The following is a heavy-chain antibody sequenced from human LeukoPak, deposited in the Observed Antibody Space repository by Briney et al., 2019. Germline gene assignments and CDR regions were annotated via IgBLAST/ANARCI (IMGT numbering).Heavy chain of an antibody. Sequence: KPSETLSLTCAVYGGSFSGYYWSWIRQPPGKELEWVGEVNHSGTTNYNPSLKSRVTISVDTSKNQFSLKLSSVTAADTAVYYCARQDDILTGDAFDIWGQGTMVTVSS. CDR2: VNHSGTT. CDR1: GGSFSGYY. J-gene: IGHJ3*02. D-gene: IGHD3-9*01. V-gene: IGHV4-34*01. CDR3: ARQDDILTGDAFDI.